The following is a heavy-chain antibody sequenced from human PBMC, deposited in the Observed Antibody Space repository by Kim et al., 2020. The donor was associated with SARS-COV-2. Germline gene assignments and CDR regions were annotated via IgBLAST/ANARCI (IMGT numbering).Heavy chain of an antibody. CDR3: ARLLGSYGDWFDP. J-gene: IGHJ5*02. CDR2: ISSSSSYI. D-gene: IGHD2-15*01. Sequence: GGSLRLSCAASGFTFSSYSMNWVRQAPGKGLEWVSSISSSSSYIYYADSVKGRFTISRDNAKNSLYLQMNSLRAEDTAVYYCARLLGSYGDWFDPWGQGTLVTVSS. CDR1: GFTFSSYS. V-gene: IGHV3-21*01.